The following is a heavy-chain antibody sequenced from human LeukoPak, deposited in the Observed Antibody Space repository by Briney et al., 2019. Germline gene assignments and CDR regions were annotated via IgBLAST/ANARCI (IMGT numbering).Heavy chain of an antibody. V-gene: IGHV3-74*01. CDR3: ARETKVGGALQY. D-gene: IGHD1-26*01. CDR1: GFTFSDYW. J-gene: IGHJ4*02. Sequence: PGGSLRLSCEPSGFTFSDYWMQWVRQAPGKGREWVSRINTDGTFTRYPDSVQGRLTISRDPAKNTLLLQMNSLRAEDTAVYYCARETKVGGALQYWGQGTLVTVSS. CDR2: INTDGTFT.